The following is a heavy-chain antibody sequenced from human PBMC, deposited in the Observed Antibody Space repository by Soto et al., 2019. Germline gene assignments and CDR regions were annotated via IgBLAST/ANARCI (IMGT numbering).Heavy chain of an antibody. D-gene: IGHD3-3*01. Sequence: SETLSLXCTVSGCSISSGDYYWSWIRQHPGKGLEWIGYIYYSGSTYYNPSLKSRVTISVDTSKNQFSLKLSSVTAADTAVYYCARWWSGSRQGFDPWGQGTLVTVSS. J-gene: IGHJ5*02. CDR2: IYYSGST. CDR1: GCSISSGDYY. V-gene: IGHV4-31*03. CDR3: ARWWSGSRQGFDP.